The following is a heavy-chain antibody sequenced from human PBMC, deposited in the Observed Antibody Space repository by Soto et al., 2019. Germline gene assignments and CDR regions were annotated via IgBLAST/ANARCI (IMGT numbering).Heavy chain of an antibody. J-gene: IGHJ5*02. CDR1: GGSISSYY. CDR2: IYYSGST. V-gene: IGHV4-59*01. CDR3: ARGATLRWFDL. Sequence: ETLSLTCSDSGGSISSYYSSWIRQPPGKGLEWIGYIYYSGSTNYNPSLKSRVTISVDTSKNQFSLKLSSVTAADSAEYYCARGATLRWFDLWGQGTPVTVSS. D-gene: IGHD1-26*01.